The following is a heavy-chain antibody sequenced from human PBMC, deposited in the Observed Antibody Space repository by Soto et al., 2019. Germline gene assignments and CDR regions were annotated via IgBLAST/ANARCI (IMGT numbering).Heavy chain of an antibody. D-gene: IGHD5-18*01. CDR2: IYSGGST. CDR3: ARPRGYSYGSLGFDYYGMDV. Sequence: GGSLRLSGATSGLTVSSNYMSWVRQAPGKGLEWVSVIYSGGSTYYADSVKGRFTISRDNSKNTLYLQMNSLRAEDTAVYYCARPRGYSYGSLGFDYYGMDVWGQGTTVTVSS. J-gene: IGHJ6*02. V-gene: IGHV3-53*01. CDR1: GLTVSSNY.